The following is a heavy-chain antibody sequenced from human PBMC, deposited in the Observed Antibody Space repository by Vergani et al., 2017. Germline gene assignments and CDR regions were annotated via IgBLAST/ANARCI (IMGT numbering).Heavy chain of an antibody. CDR3: VRTEYCTGIACNTRFDS. J-gene: IGHJ5*01. CDR1: GFSFNTYW. V-gene: IGHV3-74*03. D-gene: IGHD2-8*02. CDR2: IDEYGNRA. Sequence: EVQLVESGGGSVQSGGSLRLSCVASGFSFNTYWMHWVRQVQGKGLMWVARIDEYGNRATYGDFETGRFTISRDNAKNTVFLQMNNLRADDAGVYYCVRTEYCTGIACNTRFDSWGQGALVTVSS.